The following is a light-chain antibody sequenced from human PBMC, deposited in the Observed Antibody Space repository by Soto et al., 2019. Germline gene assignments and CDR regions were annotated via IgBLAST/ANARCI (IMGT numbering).Light chain of an antibody. Sequence: DIQLTQSPSSLSASLGDSVTITCRASQNIRSYLNWYQHKSGQAPKNLIYGAISLQTGVPSRFSGSGSGTDFTLTLSGLQPEDFATYYCQQSYILALTFGGGTTVE. CDR2: GAI. V-gene: IGKV1-39*01. CDR1: QNIRSY. J-gene: IGKJ4*01. CDR3: QQSYILALT.